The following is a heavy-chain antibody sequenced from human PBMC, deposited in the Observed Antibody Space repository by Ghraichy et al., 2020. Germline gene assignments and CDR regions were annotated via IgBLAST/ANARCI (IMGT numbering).Heavy chain of an antibody. CDR1: GFIFSDYW. V-gene: IGHV3-7*03. J-gene: IGHJ4*02. D-gene: IGHD4-17*01. Sequence: GGSLRLSCAASGFIFSDYWMSWVRQAPGKGLEWVANIKQDESEKYYVDSVKGRFTISRDNAKNSVYLQMNSLRAEDTAVYYCARENGHYGVYFDYCGQGTMATVSS. CDR3: ARENGHYGVYFDY. CDR2: IKQDESEK.